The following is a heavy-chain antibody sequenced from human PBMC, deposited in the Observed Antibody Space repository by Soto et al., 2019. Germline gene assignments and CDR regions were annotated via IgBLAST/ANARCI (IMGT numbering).Heavy chain of an antibody. CDR3: ARQAIVVVPAAREGYYYYYGMDV. D-gene: IGHD2-2*01. CDR2: IYPGDSDT. CDR1: GYSFTSYW. Sequence: PGESLKISCKGSGYSFTSYWIGWMRQMPGKGLEWMGIIYPGDSDTRYSPSFQGQVTISADKSISTAYLQWSSLKASDTAMYYCARQAIVVVPAAREGYYYYYGMDVWGQGTTVTVSS. V-gene: IGHV5-51*01. J-gene: IGHJ6*02.